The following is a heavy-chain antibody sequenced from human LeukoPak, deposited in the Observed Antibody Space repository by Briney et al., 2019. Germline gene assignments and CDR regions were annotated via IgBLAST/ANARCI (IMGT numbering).Heavy chain of an antibody. CDR1: GYTFIDNY. J-gene: IGHJ4*02. CDR2: INPKTGGT. V-gene: IGHV1-2*02. CDR3: AREQSDVGIWFDSGYDF. D-gene: IGHD3-10*01. Sequence: ASVKVSCKTSGYTFIDNYIHWIRQAPGRGLEWVAWINPKTGGTNFAPKFQDRVSLTTDTSITTAFMEVGSLRFDDTAVYYCAREQSDVGIWFDSGYDFWGQGTLIAVSS.